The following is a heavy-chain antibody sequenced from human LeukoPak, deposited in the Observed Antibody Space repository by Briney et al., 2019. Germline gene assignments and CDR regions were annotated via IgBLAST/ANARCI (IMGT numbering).Heavy chain of an antibody. D-gene: IGHD2-2*02. J-gene: IGHJ3*02. CDR1: GYTFTSYG. Sequence: APVKVSCKASGYTFTSYGISWVRQAPGQGLEWMGWISAYNGNTNYAQKLQGRVTMTTDTSTSTAYMELRSLRSDDTAVYYCARPKYLGYCSSTSCYSAFDIWGQGTMVTVSS. V-gene: IGHV1-18*01. CDR3: ARPKYLGYCSSTSCYSAFDI. CDR2: ISAYNGNT.